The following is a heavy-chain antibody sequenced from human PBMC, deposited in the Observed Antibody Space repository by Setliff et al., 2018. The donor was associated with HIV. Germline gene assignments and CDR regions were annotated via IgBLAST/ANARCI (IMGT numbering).Heavy chain of an antibody. D-gene: IGHD3-22*01. CDR1: GFTFGDYL. Sequence: PGGSLRLSCTASGFTFGDYLMNWVRQAPGKGLEWVSYISSGSSAIYYADSVKGRFTISRDNAKNSLYLQMNSLRAEDTAIYYCARGSGYLFDYWGQGTLVTVSS. CDR3: ARGSGYLFDY. CDR2: ISSGSSAI. J-gene: IGHJ4*02. V-gene: IGHV3-48*01.